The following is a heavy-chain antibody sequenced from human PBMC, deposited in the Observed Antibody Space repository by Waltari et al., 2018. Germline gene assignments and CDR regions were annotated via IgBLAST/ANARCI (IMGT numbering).Heavy chain of an antibody. Sequence: GQLLESGGGVVQPGGSLRLACSASGFTFWSCGMRGVRQAPGKGLELFAFIDYTDNDKYYGGSVTCRFTISRDTSNNMLYVEMTRLRPEDTGLYYCASYTGSPSRPGPPLLWGQGTLVIVSA. V-gene: IGHV3-30*02. CDR1: GFTFWSCG. CDR2: IDYTDNDK. CDR3: ASYTGSPSRPGPPLL. D-gene: IGHD1-26*01. J-gene: IGHJ4*02.